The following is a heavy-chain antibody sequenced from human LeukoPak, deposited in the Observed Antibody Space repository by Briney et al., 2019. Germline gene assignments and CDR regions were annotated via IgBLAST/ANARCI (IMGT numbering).Heavy chain of an antibody. J-gene: IGHJ5*02. CDR2: IYTSGST. CDR1: GGSISSGSYY. CDR3: ARDLFIAAAGTIDWFDP. V-gene: IGHV4-61*02. Sequence: SQTLSLTCTVSGGSISSGSYYWSWIRQPAGKGLEWIGRIYTSGSTNYNPSLKSRVTISVDTSKNQFSLKLSSVTAADTAVYYCARDLFIAAAGTIDWFDPWGQGTLVTVSS. D-gene: IGHD6-13*01.